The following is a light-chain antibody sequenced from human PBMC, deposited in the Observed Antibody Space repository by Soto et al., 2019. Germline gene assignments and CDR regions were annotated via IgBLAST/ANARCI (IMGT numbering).Light chain of an antibody. Sequence: DIQMTQSPSTLSASVGDRVTITCRASQSISSWLAWYQQKPGEVPKLLIYKASSLESGVPSRFSGSGSGIEFTLTISSLQPDDFATYYCQQYNSYLYTFGQGTKLEIK. J-gene: IGKJ2*01. CDR3: QQYNSYLYT. CDR1: QSISSW. CDR2: KAS. V-gene: IGKV1-5*03.